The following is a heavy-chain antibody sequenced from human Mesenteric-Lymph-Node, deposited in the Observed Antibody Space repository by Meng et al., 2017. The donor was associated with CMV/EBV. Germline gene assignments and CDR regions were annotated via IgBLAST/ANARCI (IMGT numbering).Heavy chain of an antibody. Sequence: GESLKISCEASRFTFDAYPMSWVRQAPGKGPEWVSLIYSGVGTTFYADSVKGRFTISRDNSKNTLYLQMNSLRAEDTAVYYCAKSSEMGAMAYWGQGTLVTVSS. D-gene: IGHD1-26*01. V-gene: IGHV3-23*03. CDR3: AKSSEMGAMAY. CDR2: IYSGVGTT. J-gene: IGHJ4*02. CDR1: RFTFDAYP.